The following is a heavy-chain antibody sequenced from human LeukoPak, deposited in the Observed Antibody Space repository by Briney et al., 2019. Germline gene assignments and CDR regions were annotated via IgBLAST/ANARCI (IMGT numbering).Heavy chain of an antibody. J-gene: IGHJ4*02. CDR2: IYYSGST. CDR3: AILSDYYDSSGYQPHEGFDY. V-gene: IGHV4-39*07. Sequence: SETLSLTCTVSGGSISSSSYYWGWIRQPPGKGLEWIGSIYYSGSTNYNPSLKSRVTISVDTSKNQFSLKLSSVTAADTAVYYCAILSDYYDSSGYQPHEGFDYWGQGTLVTVSS. CDR1: GGSISSSSYY. D-gene: IGHD3-22*01.